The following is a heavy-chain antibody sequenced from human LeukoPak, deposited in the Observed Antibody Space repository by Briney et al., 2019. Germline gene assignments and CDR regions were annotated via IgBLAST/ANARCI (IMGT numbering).Heavy chain of an antibody. CDR2: ISWNSGSI. V-gene: IGHV3-9*01. J-gene: IGHJ6*02. CDR1: GFTFDDYA. CDR3: AKDMPTDYYYGMDV. D-gene: IGHD4-17*01. Sequence: QAGRSLRLSCAASGFTFDDYAMHWVRQAPGKGLEWVSGISWNSGSIGYADSVEGRFTISRDNAKNSLYLQMNSLRAEDTALYYCAKDMPTDYYYGMDVWGQGTTVTVSS.